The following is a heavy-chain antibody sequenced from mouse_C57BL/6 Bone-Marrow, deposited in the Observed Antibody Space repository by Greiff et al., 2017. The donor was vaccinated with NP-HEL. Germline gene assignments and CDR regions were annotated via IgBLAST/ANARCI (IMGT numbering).Heavy chain of an antibody. Sequence: VQLKESGGGLVKPGGSLKLSCAASGFTFSDYGMHWVRQAPEKGLEWVAYISSGSSTIYYADTVQGRFTISRDNSKNTLFLQMTSLRSEDTAMYYCARPFTTGGFAYWGQGTLVTVSA. CDR3: ARPFTTGGFAY. J-gene: IGHJ3*01. V-gene: IGHV5-17*01. CDR2: ISSGSSTI. D-gene: IGHD1-1*01. CDR1: GFTFSDYG.